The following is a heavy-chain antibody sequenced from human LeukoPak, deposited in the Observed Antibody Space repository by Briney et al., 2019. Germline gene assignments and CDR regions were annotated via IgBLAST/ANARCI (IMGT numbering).Heavy chain of an antibody. CDR1: GFTFNYYA. Sequence: GGSLRLSCAASGFTFNYYAMTWVRQAPGKGLEWVSTITSSGGSTYYADSVKGRFTISRDNSKNTLYLQMNSLRAEDTAVYYCAKDQQPTVTRFDYWGQGTLVTVSS. D-gene: IGHD4-17*01. V-gene: IGHV3-23*01. J-gene: IGHJ4*02. CDR2: ITSSGGST. CDR3: AKDQQPTVTRFDY.